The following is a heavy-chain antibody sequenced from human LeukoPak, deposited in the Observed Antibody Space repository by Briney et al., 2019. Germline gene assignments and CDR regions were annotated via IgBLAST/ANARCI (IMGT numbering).Heavy chain of an antibody. D-gene: IGHD4-17*01. J-gene: IGHJ5*02. CDR2: INHSGST. Sequence: PSETLSLTCAVYGGSFSGYYWSWIRQPPGKGLEWIGEINHSGSTNYNPSLKSRVTISVDTSKNQFSLKLSSVTAADTAVYYCARDFGFGSVTKPFDPWGQGTLVTVSS. CDR3: ARDFGFGSVTKPFDP. V-gene: IGHV4-34*01. CDR1: GGSFSGYY.